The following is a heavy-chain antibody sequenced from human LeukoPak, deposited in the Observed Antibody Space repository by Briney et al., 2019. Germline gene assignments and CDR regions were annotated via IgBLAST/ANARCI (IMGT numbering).Heavy chain of an antibody. CDR3: ARALAPYGDYAFDY. J-gene: IGHJ4*02. CDR2: ISYSGST. CDR1: GDSISSYY. D-gene: IGHD4-17*01. Sequence: SETLSLTCTVSGDSISSYYWTWIRQPPGKGLEWIGHISYSGSTNYNPSLKSRVTISVDTSKSQFSPKLSSATAADTAVYYCARALAPYGDYAFDYWGQGTLVTVSS. V-gene: IGHV4-59*01.